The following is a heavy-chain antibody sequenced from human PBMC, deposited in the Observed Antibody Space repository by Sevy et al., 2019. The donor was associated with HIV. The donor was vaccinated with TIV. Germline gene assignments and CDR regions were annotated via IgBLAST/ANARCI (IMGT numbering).Heavy chain of an antibody. CDR3: AKGYCSGGTCPRDYYYYGMDV. CDR2: ISGSGGST. Sequence: GGSLRLSCAASGFTFSSYAMSWVRQAPGKGLEWVSAISGSGGSTYYADSVKGRFTISRDNSKNTLYLQMNSLRVADTAVYYCAKGYCSGGTCPRDYYYYGMDVWGQGTTVTVSS. CDR1: GFTFSSYA. V-gene: IGHV3-23*01. D-gene: IGHD2-15*01. J-gene: IGHJ6*02.